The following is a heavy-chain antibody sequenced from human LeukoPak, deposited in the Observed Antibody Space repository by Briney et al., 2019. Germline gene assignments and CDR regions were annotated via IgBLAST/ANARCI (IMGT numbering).Heavy chain of an antibody. J-gene: IGHJ5*02. Sequence: PSETLSLTCTVSGGSISSSSYYWGWIRHPPGKGLEWIGSIYYSGSTYYNPSLKSRVTISVDTSKYQFSLKLSSLTAADTAVYYCARLYYDFWSGYFVRWFDPWGQGTLVTVSS. D-gene: IGHD3-3*01. CDR1: GGSISSSSYY. CDR2: IYYSGST. V-gene: IGHV4-39*01. CDR3: ARLYYDFWSGYFVRWFDP.